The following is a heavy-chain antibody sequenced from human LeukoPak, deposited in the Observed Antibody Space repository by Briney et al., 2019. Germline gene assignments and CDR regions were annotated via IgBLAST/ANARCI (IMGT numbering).Heavy chain of an antibody. Sequence: SETLSLTCTVSGGSISSYYWTWIRQLPGKGLEWIGYIYYSGSTNYNPSLKSRVTISVDTSKNQFSLKLSSVTAADTAVYYCARDLAAAGSFFDYWGQGTLVTVSS. V-gene: IGHV4-59*01. CDR3: ARDLAAAGSFFDY. CDR2: IYYSGST. J-gene: IGHJ4*02. CDR1: GGSISSYY. D-gene: IGHD6-13*01.